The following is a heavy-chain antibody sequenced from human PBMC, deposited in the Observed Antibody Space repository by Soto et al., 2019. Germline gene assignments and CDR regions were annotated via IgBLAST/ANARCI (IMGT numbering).Heavy chain of an antibody. J-gene: IGHJ5*02. CDR2: TYYRSKWFK. V-gene: IGHV6-1*01. CDR3: ARDSWNPGWFDP. Sequence: PSQTLSLTCAISGDSVSSESAAWNWIRQSPSRGLEWLGRTYYRSKWFKSYAESVKSRMSISPDTAKNQLSLQLNSVTPEDTAVYYCARDSWNPGWFDPWGQGTLVTVSS. D-gene: IGHD1-1*01. CDR1: GDSVSSESAA.